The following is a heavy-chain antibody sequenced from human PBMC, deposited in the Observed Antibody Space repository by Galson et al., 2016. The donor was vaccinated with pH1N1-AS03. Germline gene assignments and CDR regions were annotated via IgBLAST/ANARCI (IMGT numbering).Heavy chain of an antibody. CDR1: RFTFSSYS. J-gene: IGHJ4*02. Sequence: SLRLSCAASRFTFSSYSMNWVRQAPGKGLEFAARISSDGGSTYYADSVKARFTISRDNSKNTLYLQMDSLRVEDTAVYYCERAGGYWGQGTLVTVSS. CDR2: ISSDGGST. V-gene: IGHV3-64*02. CDR3: ERAGGY.